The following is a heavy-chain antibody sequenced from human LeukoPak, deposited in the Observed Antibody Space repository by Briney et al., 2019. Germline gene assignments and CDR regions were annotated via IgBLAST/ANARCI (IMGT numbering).Heavy chain of an antibody. J-gene: IGHJ4*02. CDR1: GGSFSGYY. V-gene: IGHV4-34*01. CDR2: INHSGST. D-gene: IGHD1-26*01. CDR3: ARGLVGATLSDYFDY. Sequence: SETLSLTCAVYGGSFSGYYWSWIRQPPGKGLEWIGEINHSGSTNYNPSLKSRVTISVDTSKNQFSLKLSSVTTADTAVYYCARGLVGATLSDYFDYWGQGTLVTVSS.